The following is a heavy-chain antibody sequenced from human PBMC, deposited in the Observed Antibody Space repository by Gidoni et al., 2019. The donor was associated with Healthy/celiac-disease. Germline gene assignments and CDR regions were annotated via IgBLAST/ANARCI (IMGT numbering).Heavy chain of an antibody. CDR2: MNPNSGNT. Sequence: HVQLVQSGAALKKPGASVKVSCTASVHTFPSSDIHWVRQATGQGLEWMGWMNPNSGNTGYAQKFQGRVTMTRNTSISTAYMELSSLRSEDTAVYYCARNGNGPYYYDSSGYDYWGQGTLVTVSS. CDR1: VHTFPSSD. D-gene: IGHD3-22*01. CDR3: ARNGNGPYYYDSSGYDY. V-gene: IGHV1-8*01. J-gene: IGHJ4*02.